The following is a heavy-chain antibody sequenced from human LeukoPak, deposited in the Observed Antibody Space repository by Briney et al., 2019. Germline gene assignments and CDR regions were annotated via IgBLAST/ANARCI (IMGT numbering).Heavy chain of an antibody. J-gene: IGHJ5*02. CDR1: GYTFTGYY. V-gene: IGHV1-2*06. Sequence: ASVKVSCKASGYTFTGYYMHWVRQAPGQGLKWMGRINPNSGGTNYAQKFQGRVTMTRDTSISTAYMELSRLRSDDTAVYYCARDREMATSPHWFDPGGQGTLVTVPS. CDR2: INPNSGGT. D-gene: IGHD5-24*01. CDR3: ARDREMATSPHWFDP.